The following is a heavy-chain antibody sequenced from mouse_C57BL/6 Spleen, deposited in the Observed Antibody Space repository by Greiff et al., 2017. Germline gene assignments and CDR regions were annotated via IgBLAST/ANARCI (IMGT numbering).Heavy chain of an antibody. CDR2: IWGVGST. Sequence: VKVIESGPGLVAPSQSLSITCTVSGFSLTSYGVDWVRQSPGKGLEWLGVIWGVGSTNYNSALKSRLSISKDNSKSQVFLKMNSLQTDDTAMYYCARRAGTGNYYAMDYWGQGTSVTVSS. CDR3: ARRAGTGNYYAMDY. J-gene: IGHJ4*01. D-gene: IGHD3-1*01. CDR1: GFSLTSYG. V-gene: IGHV2-6*01.